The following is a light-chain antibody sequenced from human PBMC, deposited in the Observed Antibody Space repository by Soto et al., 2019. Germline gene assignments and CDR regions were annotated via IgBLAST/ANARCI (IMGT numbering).Light chain of an antibody. J-gene: IGKJ2*01. CDR2: WAS. V-gene: IGKV4-1*01. CDR1: QNILYSPNNQNY. CDR3: LQYYNSYT. Sequence: DIVMTQSPDSLAVSLGERATINCKSSQNILYSPNNQNYLAWYQQKPGQPPKLLTYWASTRQSGVPDRFSGSGSETDFTLTISSVQSEDVAVYYCLQYYNSYTFGQGTKLEI.